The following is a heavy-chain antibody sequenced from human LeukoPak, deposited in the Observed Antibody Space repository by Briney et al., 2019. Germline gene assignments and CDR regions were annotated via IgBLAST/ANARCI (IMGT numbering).Heavy chain of an antibody. CDR2: IYPGDSDT. CDR3: ARQGPITVLRYFDY. D-gene: IGHD2/OR15-2a*01. J-gene: IGHJ4*02. V-gene: IGHV5-51*01. CDR1: GYSFTNYW. Sequence: GESLKISCKGSGYSFTNYWIVWVRQMPGKGLEWMGIIYPGDSDTRYSPSFQGQVTISADKSISTAYLQWSSLKASDTAMYFCARQGPITVLRYFDYWGQGTLVTVSS.